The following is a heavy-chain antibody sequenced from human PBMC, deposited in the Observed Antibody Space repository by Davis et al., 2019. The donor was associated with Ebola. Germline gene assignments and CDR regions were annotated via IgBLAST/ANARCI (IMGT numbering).Heavy chain of an antibody. Sequence: GGSLRLSCAASGFTFSSYWMNWVRQAPGKGLEWVANIKQDGSEKYYVDSVKGRFTISRDNAKNSLYLQMNSLRAEDTAVYYCAKDDLSPGYSSSWYLVYWGQGTLVTVSS. V-gene: IGHV3-7*01. CDR3: AKDDLSPGYSSSWYLVY. J-gene: IGHJ4*02. D-gene: IGHD6-13*01. CDR2: IKQDGSEK. CDR1: GFTFSSYW.